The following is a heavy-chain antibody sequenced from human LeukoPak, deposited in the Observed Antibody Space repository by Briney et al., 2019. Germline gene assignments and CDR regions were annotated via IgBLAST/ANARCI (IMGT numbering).Heavy chain of an antibody. Sequence: GGSLRLSCAASGFTFSSYAMSWVRQAPGKGLEWVSAISGSGGSAYYADSVKGRFTISRDNSKNTLYLQMNSLRAEDTAVYYCAKLQLYYDILTGPLVDYWGQGTLVTVSS. CDR1: GFTFSSYA. D-gene: IGHD3-9*01. CDR3: AKLQLYYDILTGPLVDY. V-gene: IGHV3-23*01. CDR2: ISGSGGSA. J-gene: IGHJ4*02.